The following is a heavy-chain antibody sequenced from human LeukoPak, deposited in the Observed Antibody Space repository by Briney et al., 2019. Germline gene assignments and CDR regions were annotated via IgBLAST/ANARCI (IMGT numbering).Heavy chain of an antibody. V-gene: IGHV4-59*08. D-gene: IGHD2-2*01. Sequence: SEALSLTCTVSGGSLTGSFWSWIRQPPGKGLEWIGYVFYSGSTRYNPSLKSRVTTSVDTSKNQFSLRLTSVTAADTAVYYCARQGAITYAYFDYWSQGTLVTVSS. CDR2: VFYSGST. J-gene: IGHJ4*02. CDR3: ARQGAITYAYFDY. CDR1: GGSLTGSF.